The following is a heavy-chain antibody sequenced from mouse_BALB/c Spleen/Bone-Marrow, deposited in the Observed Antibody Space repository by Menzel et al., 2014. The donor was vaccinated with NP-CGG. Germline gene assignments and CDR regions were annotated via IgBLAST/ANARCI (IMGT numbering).Heavy chain of an antibody. J-gene: IGHJ3*01. CDR3: ARPLYDGYYVAY. CDR2: ISNGGGST. Sequence: EVNLVESGGGLVQPGGSLKLSCATSGFTFSDYYMYWVRQTPEKRLEWVAYISNGGGSTYYPDTVKGRFTISRDNAKNTLYLQMSRLKSEDTAMYYCARPLYDGYYVAYWGQGTLVTVSA. V-gene: IGHV5-12*02. CDR1: GFTFSDYY. D-gene: IGHD2-3*01.